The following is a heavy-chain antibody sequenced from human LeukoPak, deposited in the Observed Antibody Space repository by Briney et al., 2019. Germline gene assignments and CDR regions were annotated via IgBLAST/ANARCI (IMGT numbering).Heavy chain of an antibody. CDR3: ARDPGGSYYDILTGFNAFDY. J-gene: IGHJ4*02. D-gene: IGHD3-9*01. CDR2: IYSGGST. V-gene: IGHV3-66*02. CDR1: GFTVSSNY. Sequence: GGSLRLSCAASGFTVSSNYMSWVRQAPGKGLEWVSVIYSGGSTYYADSVKGRFTISRDNSKNTLYLQMNSLRAGDTAVYYCARDPGGSYYDILTGFNAFDYWGQGTLVTVSS.